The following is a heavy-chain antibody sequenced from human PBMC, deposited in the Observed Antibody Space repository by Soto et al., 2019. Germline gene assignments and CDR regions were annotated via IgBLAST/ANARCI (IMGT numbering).Heavy chain of an antibody. V-gene: IGHV2-5*02. D-gene: IGHD1-26*01. CDR2: IYWDDDK. CDR1: GFSLSTSGVG. J-gene: IGHJ4*02. Sequence: QITLKESGPTLVKPTQTLTLTCTFSGFSLSTSGVGVGWIRQPPGKALEWLALIYWDDDKRYSPSLKSRLTITKDTSKNPVVLTMTNMDPVDTATYYCAHRGNIYSGSDGRYFDYWGQGTLVTVSS. CDR3: AHRGNIYSGSDGRYFDY.